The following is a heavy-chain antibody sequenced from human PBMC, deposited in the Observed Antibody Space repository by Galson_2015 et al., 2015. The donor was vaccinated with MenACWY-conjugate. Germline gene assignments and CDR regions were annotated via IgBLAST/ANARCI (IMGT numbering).Heavy chain of an antibody. CDR2: ISSSSSYI. V-gene: IGHV3-21*01. CDR3: ARDWDSSSLFGVY. D-gene: IGHD6-6*01. J-gene: IGHJ4*02. CDR1: GFTFSSYR. Sequence: SLRLSCAASGFTFSSYRMNWVRQAPGKGLEWVSSISSSSSYIYYADSVKGRFTISRDNAKNSLYLQMNSLRAEDTAVYYCARDWDSSSLFGVYWGQGTLVTVSS.